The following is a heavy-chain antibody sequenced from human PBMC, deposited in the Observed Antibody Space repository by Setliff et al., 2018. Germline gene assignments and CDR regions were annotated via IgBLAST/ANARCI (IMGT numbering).Heavy chain of an antibody. CDR2: IYYSGST. V-gene: IGHV4-39*01. CDR1: GGSISSGNYY. Sequence: SETLSLTCRVSGGSISSGNYYWGLIRQPPGKGLEWVATIYYSGSTYSNPSLKSRLIISVDAPDNQFSVKLSSVTAADTAVCYCARHRSNGSGSYPSLYMDVWGKGIMVTVSS. J-gene: IGHJ6*03. D-gene: IGHD3-10*01. CDR3: ARHRSNGSGSYPSLYMDV.